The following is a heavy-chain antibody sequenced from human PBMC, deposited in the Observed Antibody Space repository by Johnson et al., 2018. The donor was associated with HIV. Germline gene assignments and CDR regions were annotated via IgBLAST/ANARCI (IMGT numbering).Heavy chain of an antibody. V-gene: IGHV3-30*04. CDR2: ISYDGSNK. D-gene: IGHD4-17*01. Sequence: QVHLVESGGGVVQPGRSLRLSCAASGFTFSSYAMHWVRQAPGKGLEWVAVISYDGSNKYYADSVKGRFTISRDNSKNTLYLQMNSLRAEDTAVYYCALTDYGDYPQRVPDAFDIWGQGTMVTVSS. CDR3: ALTDYGDYPQRVPDAFDI. CDR1: GFTFSSYA. J-gene: IGHJ3*02.